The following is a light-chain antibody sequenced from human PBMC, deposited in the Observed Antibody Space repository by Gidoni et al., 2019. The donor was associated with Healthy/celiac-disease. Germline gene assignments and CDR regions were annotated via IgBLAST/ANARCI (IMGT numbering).Light chain of an antibody. CDR1: QSVLYSSNNKNY. J-gene: IGKJ2*01. CDR3: QQYYSTPYT. CDR2: WAS. V-gene: IGKV4-1*01. Sequence: DIVMTQSPDSLAVSLGERPTINCKSSQSVLYSSNNKNYLAWYQQKPGQPPKLLIYWASTRESGVPDRFSGSGSGTDFTLTISSLQAEDVAVYYCQQYYSTPYTFGQXTKLEIK.